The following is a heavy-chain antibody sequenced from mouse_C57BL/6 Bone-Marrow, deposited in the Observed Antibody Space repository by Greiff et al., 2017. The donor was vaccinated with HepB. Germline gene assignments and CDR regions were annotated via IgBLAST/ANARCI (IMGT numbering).Heavy chain of an antibody. CDR1: GYAFTNYL. V-gene: IGHV1-54*01. J-gene: IGHJ2*01. CDR3: ARRGLGRGYFDY. D-gene: IGHD3-3*01. CDR2: INPGSGGT. Sequence: QVQLKESGAELVRPGTSVKVSCKASGYAFTNYLMEWVKQRPGQGLEWIGVINPGSGGTNYNEKFKGKATLTADKSSSTAYMQLSSLTSEDSAVYFCARRGLGRGYFDYWGQGTTLTVSS.